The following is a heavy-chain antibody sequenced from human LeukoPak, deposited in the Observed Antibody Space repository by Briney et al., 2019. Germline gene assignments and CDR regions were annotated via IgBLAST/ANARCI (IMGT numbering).Heavy chain of an antibody. V-gene: IGHV1-18*01. J-gene: IGHJ5*02. CDR3: ARDQYSYGSNWFDP. D-gene: IGHD5-18*01. Sequence: ASVKVSCTASGYTFTSYGISWVRQAPGQGLEWMGWISAYNGNTNYAQKLQGRVTMTTDTSTSTAYMELRSLRSDDTAVYYCARDQYSYGSNWFDPWGQGTLVTVSS. CDR2: ISAYNGNT. CDR1: GYTFTSYG.